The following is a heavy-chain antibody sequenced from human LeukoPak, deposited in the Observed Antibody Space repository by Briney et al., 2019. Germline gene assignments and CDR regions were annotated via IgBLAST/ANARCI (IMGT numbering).Heavy chain of an antibody. CDR1: GFTFSSYG. D-gene: IGHD1-26*01. CDR2: ISYDGSNK. Sequence: GRSLRLSCAASGFTFSSYGMHWVRQAPGKGLEWVAVISYDGSNKYYADSVKGRFTISRDNSKNTLYLQMNSLRAEDTAVYYSAKVQYSGSLYYYYGMDVWGQGTTVTVSS. V-gene: IGHV3-30*18. J-gene: IGHJ6*02. CDR3: AKVQYSGSLYYYYGMDV.